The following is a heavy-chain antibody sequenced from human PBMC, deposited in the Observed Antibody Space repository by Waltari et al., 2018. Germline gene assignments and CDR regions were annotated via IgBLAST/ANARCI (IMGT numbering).Heavy chain of an antibody. CDR1: GYTFTNFG. CDR2: VSAYNGNA. Sequence: QVQLVQAGAEVKKPGASVRVSCKASGYTFTNFGIHRVRQAPGQGLEWMGWVSAYNGNADYEQKFQGRVAMTTDTSTNTAYLELRSLRSDDTAVYYCARGGGPRTVVALTFDYWGEGTLVTVSS. J-gene: IGHJ4*02. CDR3: ARGGGPRTVVALTFDY. D-gene: IGHD3-22*01. V-gene: IGHV1-18*01.